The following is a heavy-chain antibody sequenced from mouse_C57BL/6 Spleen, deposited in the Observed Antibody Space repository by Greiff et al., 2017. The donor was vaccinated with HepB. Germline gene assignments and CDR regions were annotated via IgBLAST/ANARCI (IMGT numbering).Heavy chain of an antibody. D-gene: IGHD4-1*01. CDR3: AREEKKTFWDGGVFDY. V-gene: IGHV1-72*01. J-gene: IGHJ2*01. Sequence: QVQLKQPGAELVKPGASVKLSCKASGYTFTSYWMHWVKQRPGRGLEWIGRIDPNSGGTKYNEKFKSKATLTVDKPSSTAYMQLSSLTSEDSAVYYCAREEKKTFWDGGVFDYWGQGTTLTVSS. CDR1: GYTFTSYW. CDR2: IDPNSGGT.